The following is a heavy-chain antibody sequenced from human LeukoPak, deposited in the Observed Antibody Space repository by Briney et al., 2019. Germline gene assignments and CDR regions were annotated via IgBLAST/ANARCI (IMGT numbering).Heavy chain of an antibody. J-gene: IGHJ6*03. D-gene: IGHD3-10*01. CDR2: ITPIFGTA. V-gene: IGHV1-69*05. CDR3: AREGVLWFGEQKIDYYYYMDV. Sequence: RASVKVSCKASGGTFSSYAISWVRQAPGQGLEWMGGITPIFGTANYAQKFQGRVTITTDESTSTAYMELSSLRSEDTAVYYCAREGVLWFGEQKIDYYYYMDVWGKGTTVTVSS. CDR1: GGTFSSYA.